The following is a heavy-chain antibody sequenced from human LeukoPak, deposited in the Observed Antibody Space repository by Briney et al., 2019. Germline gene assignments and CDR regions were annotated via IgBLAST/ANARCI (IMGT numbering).Heavy chain of an antibody. V-gene: IGHV3-9*01. D-gene: IGHD3-9*01. CDR2: ISWNSGSI. CDR3: ARWRDRDIRYYYYGMDV. CDR1: GFTFDDYA. Sequence: GGSLRLSCAASGFTFDDYAMHWVRQAPGKGLEWVSGISWNSGSIGYADSAKGRFTISRDNAKNSLYLQMNSLRAEDTALYYCARWRDRDIRYYYYGMDVWGQGTTVTVSS. J-gene: IGHJ6*02.